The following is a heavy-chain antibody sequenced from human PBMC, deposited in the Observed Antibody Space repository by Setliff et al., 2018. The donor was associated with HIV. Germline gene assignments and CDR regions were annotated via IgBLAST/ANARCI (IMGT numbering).Heavy chain of an antibody. CDR2: ISSGGATT. V-gene: IGHV3-64*01. Sequence: GESLKISCAASGFTLSSHVMHWVRQAPGKGLEYVSGISSGGATTYANSVKGRFTISRDNFRNRLYLQMGSLRGEDMAVYYCARGRRTIFGLVPYYFDSWGQGTRVTVSS. D-gene: IGHD3-3*01. CDR1: GFTLSSHV. CDR3: ARGRRTIFGLVPYYFDS. J-gene: IGHJ4*02.